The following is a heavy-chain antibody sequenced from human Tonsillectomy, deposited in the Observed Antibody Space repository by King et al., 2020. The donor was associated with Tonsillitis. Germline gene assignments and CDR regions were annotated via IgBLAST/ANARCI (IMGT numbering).Heavy chain of an antibody. CDR3: ARLRSTWAAAGNLYSLDS. Sequence: VQLVESGAEVKKPGESLRISCEASGFMFSNYWIGWVRQMPGKGLEWMGIILPDDSDTRYSPSFQGQVTISADKSINSAYLHRSSLEAADSAMYYCARLRSTWAAAGNLYSLDSWGQGTLVTVSS. J-gene: IGHJ4*02. D-gene: IGHD6-13*01. V-gene: IGHV5-51*01. CDR1: GFMFSNYW. CDR2: ILPDDSDT.